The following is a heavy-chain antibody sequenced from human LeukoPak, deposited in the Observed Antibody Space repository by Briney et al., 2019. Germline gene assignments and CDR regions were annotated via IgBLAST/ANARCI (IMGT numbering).Heavy chain of an antibody. D-gene: IGHD4-17*01. V-gene: IGHV3-21*01. J-gene: IGHJ4*02. CDR2: ISSDSSYI. CDR3: VRGSYGAYDY. CDR1: GFTFSSYW. Sequence: GGSLRLSCAASGFTFSSYWMNWVRQAPGKGLEWVSSISSDSSYIYYADAVHGRFTVSRDNAKYSLYLQMNSLRAEDTVVYYCVRGSYGAYDYWGQGSLVTVSS.